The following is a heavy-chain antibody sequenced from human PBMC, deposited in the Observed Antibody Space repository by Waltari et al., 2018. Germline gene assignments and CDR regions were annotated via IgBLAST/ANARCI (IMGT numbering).Heavy chain of an antibody. Sequence: EVQLVESGGGLIQPGGSLRLSCAASGFTVSSNYMSWVRQAPGKGLEWVSVIYSGGSTYYTESVKGRYTISRDNTKNTLYLQMNSLRAEDTAVYYWARVVRLSDAFDIWGQGTMVTVSS. CDR2: IYSGGST. J-gene: IGHJ3*02. CDR1: GFTVSSNY. V-gene: IGHV3-53*01. D-gene: IGHD3-16*02. CDR3: ARVVRLSDAFDI.